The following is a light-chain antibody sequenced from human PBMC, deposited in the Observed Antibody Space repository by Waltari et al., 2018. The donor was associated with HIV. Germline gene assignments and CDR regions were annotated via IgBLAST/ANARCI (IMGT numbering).Light chain of an antibody. Sequence: QSALTQPASVSGSPGQSITLSCTGTSSHVGTYNIVPWYQQRPGKAPKLIISEVSQRPAGVSNHFSGSKSANTASLTISGLQAEDEADYYCCSYAGSTNWVFGGGTKLTVL. CDR3: CSYAGSTNWV. CDR1: SSHVGTYNI. J-gene: IGLJ3*02. CDR2: EVS. V-gene: IGLV2-23*02.